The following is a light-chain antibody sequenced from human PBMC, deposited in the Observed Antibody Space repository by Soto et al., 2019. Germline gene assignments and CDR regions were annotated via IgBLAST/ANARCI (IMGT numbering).Light chain of an antibody. CDR2: DAS. CDR3: QQYNSYST. Sequence: DNQMTQSPSTLSASVGDRGTITCRASQSVSSWLAWYQHKPGKAPNLLIYDASSLESGVPSRFSGSGSDTEFTLTIHSLHPDDFATYYCQQYNSYSTFGQGTKVDIK. J-gene: IGKJ1*01. V-gene: IGKV1-5*01. CDR1: QSVSSW.